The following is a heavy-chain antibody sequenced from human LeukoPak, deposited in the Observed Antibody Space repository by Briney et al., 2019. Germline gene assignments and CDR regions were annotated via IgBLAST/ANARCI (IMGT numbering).Heavy chain of an antibody. Sequence: PGRSLRLSCSASGFSFSSYAMHWVRQAPGKGLEYVTAISSDGGSTYYADSVKGRFTISRDNSKSTLYLQMSSLRAEDTAVYYCVKRTGTGSWKGSFDYWGQGTLVTVSS. CDR3: VKRTGTGSWKGSFDY. CDR1: GFSFSSYA. V-gene: IGHV3-64D*06. CDR2: ISSDGGST. J-gene: IGHJ4*02. D-gene: IGHD6-13*01.